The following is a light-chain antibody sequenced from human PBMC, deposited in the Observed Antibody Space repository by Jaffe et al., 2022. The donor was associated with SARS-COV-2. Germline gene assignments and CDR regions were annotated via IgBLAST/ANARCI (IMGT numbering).Light chain of an antibody. CDR2: DVT. CDR1: SSDVGGYNY. CDR3: SSYTSNNTPYV. Sequence: QSALTQPASVSGSPGQSITISCTGTSSDVGGYNYVSWYQQHPDKAPKLMIYDVTYRPSGVSNRFSGSKSGNTASLTISGLQAEDEADYYCSSYTSNNTPYVFGTGTKVTVL. J-gene: IGLJ1*01. V-gene: IGLV2-14*03.